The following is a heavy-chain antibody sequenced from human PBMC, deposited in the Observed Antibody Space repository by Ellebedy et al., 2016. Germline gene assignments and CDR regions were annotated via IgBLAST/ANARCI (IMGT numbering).Heavy chain of an antibody. CDR3: ARVGGSSDFVVVEVPTRWFDP. CDR1: GGSFSGSY. CDR2: IDHNGNT. V-gene: IGHV4-34*01. D-gene: IGHD2-15*01. J-gene: IGHJ5*02. Sequence: SETLSLTCAVYGGSFSGSYWSWIRQFPGKGLEWIGEIDHNGNTNYNPSLESRITLSIDTSKNLFSLKVRSVTAADTAVYYCARVGGSSDFVVVEVPTRWFDPWGQGTLVTVSS.